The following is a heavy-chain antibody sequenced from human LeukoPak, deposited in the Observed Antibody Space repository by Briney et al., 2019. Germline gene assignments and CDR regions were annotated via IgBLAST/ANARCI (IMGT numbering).Heavy chain of an antibody. V-gene: IGHV4-34*01. Sequence: PSETLSLTCAVSGGSFSGYYWSWIRHPPGKALEWIGEINHSGSTNYNPSLKSRVTISVATSKNQFSLKLSSVTAADTAVYYCARERVTMVRGVIALFYYGMDVWGQGTTVTVSS. D-gene: IGHD3-10*01. CDR1: GGSFSGYY. CDR2: INHSGST. CDR3: ARERVTMVRGVIALFYYGMDV. J-gene: IGHJ6*02.